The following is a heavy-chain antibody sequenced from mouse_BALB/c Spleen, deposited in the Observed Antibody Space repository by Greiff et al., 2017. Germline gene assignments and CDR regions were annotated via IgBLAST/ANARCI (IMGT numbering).Heavy chain of an antibody. J-gene: IGHJ4*01. V-gene: IGHV2-2*02. CDR1: GFSLTSYG. CDR3: AINTIYYDYLYAMDY. D-gene: IGHD2-4*01. CDR2: IWSGGST. Sequence: VQLQQSGPGLVQPSQSLSITCTVSGFSLTSYGVHWVRQSPGKGLEWLGVIWSGGSTDYNAAFISRLSISKDNSKSQVFFKMNSLQANDTAIYYCAINTIYYDYLYAMDYWGQGTSVTVSS.